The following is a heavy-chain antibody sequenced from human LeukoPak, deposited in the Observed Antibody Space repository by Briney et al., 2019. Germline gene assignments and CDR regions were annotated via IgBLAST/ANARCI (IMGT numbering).Heavy chain of an antibody. CDR3: ARVRIVVVTASYYFDY. CDR2: IYHSGST. Sequence: SGTLSLTCAVSGGSISSSNWWSWVRQPPGKGLESIEEIYHSGSTNYNPSLKSRVTISVDKSKNQFSLKLSSVTAADTAVYYCARVRIVVVTASYYFDYWGQGTLVTVSS. CDR1: GGSISSSNW. J-gene: IGHJ4*02. V-gene: IGHV4-4*02. D-gene: IGHD2-21*02.